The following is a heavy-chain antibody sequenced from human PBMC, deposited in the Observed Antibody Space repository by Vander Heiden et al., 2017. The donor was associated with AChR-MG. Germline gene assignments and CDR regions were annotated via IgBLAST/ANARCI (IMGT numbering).Heavy chain of an antibody. CDR2: ISYDGRNK. Sequence: VQLVESGGGVVQPGRSLSPSCAASGFTFSSNGMHWVRQAPGKGLGWVAVISYDGRNKYYADSVKGRFTISRDNSKNTLYLQMNSLRAEDTAVYYCAKERGDNYYDYYGMDVWGQGTTVTVSS. V-gene: IGHV3-30*18. J-gene: IGHJ6*02. CDR1: GFTFSSNG. CDR3: AKERGDNYYDYYGMDV. D-gene: IGHD2-21*01.